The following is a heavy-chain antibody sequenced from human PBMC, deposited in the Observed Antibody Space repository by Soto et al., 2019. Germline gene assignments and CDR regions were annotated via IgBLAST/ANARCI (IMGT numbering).Heavy chain of an antibody. J-gene: IGHJ4*02. CDR2: ISNNGGST. CDR3: VKDHGAYHLHFEY. V-gene: IGHV3-64D*06. CDR1: GFIFSDFA. Sequence: GGSLRLSCSASGFIFSDFAIHWVRQAPGKGLQYVSAISNNGGSTYYADSVKGRFTISRDNSKSTLFLQMSSLRPEDTAVYYCVKDHGAYHLHFEYWGLGTLVTVPS. D-gene: IGHD2-2*01.